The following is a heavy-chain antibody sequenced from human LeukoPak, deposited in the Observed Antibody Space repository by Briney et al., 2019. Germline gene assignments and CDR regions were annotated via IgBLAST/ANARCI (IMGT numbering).Heavy chain of an antibody. Sequence: SETLSLTCTVSGGSISSGGYYWSWIRQHPGKGLEWIGYIYYSGSTYYNPSLKSRVTISVDTSKNQFSLKLSSVTAADTAVYYCARLNTAMAVDYWGQGTLVTVSS. CDR2: IYYSGST. CDR3: ARLNTAMAVDY. J-gene: IGHJ4*02. D-gene: IGHD5-18*01. CDR1: GGSISSGGYY. V-gene: IGHV4-31*03.